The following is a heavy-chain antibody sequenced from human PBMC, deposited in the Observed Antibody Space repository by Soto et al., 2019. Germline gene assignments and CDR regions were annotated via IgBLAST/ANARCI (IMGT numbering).Heavy chain of an antibody. CDR1: GYTFTGYY. CDR3: ARVNAGKMGFDY. D-gene: IGHD6-13*01. V-gene: IGHV1-2*02. Sequence: ASVKVSCKASGYTFTGYYIHWVRQAPGQGLEGMGWINPNNGGTNYAQKFQGRVTMTRDTSISTAYMELSRLRSDDTAVYYCARVNAGKMGFDYWGQGTLVTVSS. J-gene: IGHJ4*02. CDR2: INPNNGGT.